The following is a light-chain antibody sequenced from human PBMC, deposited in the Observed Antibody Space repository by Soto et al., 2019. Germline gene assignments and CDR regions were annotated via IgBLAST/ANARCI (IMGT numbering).Light chain of an antibody. V-gene: IGLV2-14*03. CDR2: EVS. CDR1: SSDVGAYDY. Sequence: QSVLTQRASVSGSPGQSITISCTGTSSDVGAYDYVSWYQQHPDKAPKLMIYEVSHRPSGVSNRFYGSKSVNTATLTISGLQAEDEADYYCSSYTSSSTRVFGTGTQLTVL. CDR3: SSYTSSSTRV. J-gene: IGLJ1*01.